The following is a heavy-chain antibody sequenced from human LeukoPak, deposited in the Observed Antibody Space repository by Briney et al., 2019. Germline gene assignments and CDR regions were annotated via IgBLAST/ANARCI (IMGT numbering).Heavy chain of an antibody. D-gene: IGHD2-8*02. CDR1: GFTFSTFA. CDR3: ATYRQVLLPFES. Sequence: QTGGSLRLSCAASGFTFSTFAMIWVRQPPGKVLEWVSSIFPSGGEIHYADSVRGRFTISRDNSKSTLSLQMDSLRAEDTAIYYCATYRQVLLPFESWGQGTLVTVSS. CDR2: IFPSGGEI. V-gene: IGHV3-23*01. J-gene: IGHJ4*02.